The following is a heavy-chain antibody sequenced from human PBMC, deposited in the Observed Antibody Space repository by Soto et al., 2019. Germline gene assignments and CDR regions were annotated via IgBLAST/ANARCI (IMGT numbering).Heavy chain of an antibody. V-gene: IGHV6-1*01. D-gene: IGHD6-13*01. CDR3: ARGSKYSSSWYTGKYYYYYGMDV. Sequence: SQTLSLTCAISGDSVSSNSAAWNWIRQSPSRGLEWLGRTYYRSKWYNDYAVSVKSRITINPDTSKNQFPLQLNSVTPEDTAVYYCARGSKYSSSWYTGKYYYYYGMDVWGQGTTVTVSS. CDR2: TYYRSKWYN. J-gene: IGHJ6*02. CDR1: GDSVSSNSAA.